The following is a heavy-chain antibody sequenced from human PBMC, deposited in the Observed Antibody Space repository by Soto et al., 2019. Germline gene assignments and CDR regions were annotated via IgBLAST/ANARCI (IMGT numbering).Heavy chain of an antibody. D-gene: IGHD5-18*01. Sequence: SETLSLTCTVSGGSISSYYWSWIRQPPGKGLEWIGYIYYSGSTNYNPSLKSRVTISVDTSKNQFSLKLSSVTAADTAVYYCAREGYSYGRSIDYWGQGTLVTVSS. CDR2: IYYSGST. CDR1: GGSISSYY. J-gene: IGHJ4*02. CDR3: AREGYSYGRSIDY. V-gene: IGHV4-59*01.